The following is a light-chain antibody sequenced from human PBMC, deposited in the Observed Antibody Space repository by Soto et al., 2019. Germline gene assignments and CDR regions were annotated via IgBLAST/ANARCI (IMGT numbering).Light chain of an antibody. CDR3: QPYNNWPRT. CDR2: GAS. V-gene: IGKV3-15*01. J-gene: IGKJ2*02. Sequence: IVMTQSPATLSVSPGERATLSCRASQSVSSNLAWYQQRPGQAPMLLIYGASTRATGIRARFSGSGSGTGFTLTISSLQSEDFAVYYCQPYNNWPRTFGQGTKLEIK. CDR1: QSVSSN.